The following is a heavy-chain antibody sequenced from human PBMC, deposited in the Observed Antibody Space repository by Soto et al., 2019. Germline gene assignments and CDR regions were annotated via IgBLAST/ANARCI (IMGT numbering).Heavy chain of an antibody. CDR3: ARGSQRTGFDS. J-gene: IGHJ5*01. CDR2: IYNSASS. V-gene: IGHV4-31*03. CDR1: GGSTSSGGYY. Sequence: QVQLRESGPGLVKPSQTLSLTCTVSGGSTSSGGYYWNWIRQHPGKGLEWIGYIYNSASSYYNPSLKSRVTIFIDTSKNQFSLKLSSVTAADTAVYYCARGSQRTGFDSWGQGTQVTVSS.